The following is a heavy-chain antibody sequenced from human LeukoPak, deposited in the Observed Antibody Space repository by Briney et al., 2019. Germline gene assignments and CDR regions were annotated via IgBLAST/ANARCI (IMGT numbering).Heavy chain of an antibody. D-gene: IGHD6-13*01. Sequence: TGGSLRLSCTASGFTFGDYAMSWFRQAPGKGLEWVGFIRSKAYGGTTEYAASVKGRFTISRDDSKSIAYLQMNSLKTEDTAVYYCARSWYSGDGAFDIWGQGTMVTVSS. J-gene: IGHJ3*02. CDR1: GFTFGDYA. V-gene: IGHV3-49*03. CDR3: ARSWYSGDGAFDI. CDR2: IRSKAYGGTT.